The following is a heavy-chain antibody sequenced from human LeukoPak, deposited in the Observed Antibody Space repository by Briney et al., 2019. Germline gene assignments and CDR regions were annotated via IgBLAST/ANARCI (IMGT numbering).Heavy chain of an antibody. V-gene: IGHV1-8*01. CDR2: MNPNSGNT. J-gene: IGHJ4*02. Sequence: ASGKVSCKASGYTFTSYDINWVRQATGQGLEWMGWMNPNSGNTGYAQKFQGRVTMTRNTSISTAYMELSSLRSEDTAVYYCARARGGYDGIDYWGQGTLVTVSS. CDR3: ARARGGYDGIDY. CDR1: GYTFTSYD. D-gene: IGHD5-12*01.